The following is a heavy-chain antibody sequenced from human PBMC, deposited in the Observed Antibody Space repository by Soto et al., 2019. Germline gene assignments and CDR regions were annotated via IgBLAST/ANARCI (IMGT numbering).Heavy chain of an antibody. D-gene: IGHD3-10*02. V-gene: IGHV4-34*01. CDR1: GGSFSGYY. CDR2: ITHSGST. CDR3: ARSSVRGWSY. Sequence: PSETLSLTCAVDGGSFSGYYWTWIRQPPGKGLEWIGEITHSGSTNYNPSLKSRVTISVDTSKNQFSLNLNSVTAADTAVYYCARSSVRGWSYWGQGTLVTAPQ. J-gene: IGHJ4*02.